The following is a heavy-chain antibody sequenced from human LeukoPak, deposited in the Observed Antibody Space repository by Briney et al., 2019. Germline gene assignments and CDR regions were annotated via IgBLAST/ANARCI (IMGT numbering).Heavy chain of an antibody. CDR2: IYYSGST. V-gene: IGHV4-39*01. J-gene: IGHJ1*01. Sequence: ASETLSLTCTVSGGSISSSSYYWGWIRQPPGKGLEWIGSIYYSGSTYYNPSLKSRVTISVDTSKNQFSLKLSSVTAADTAVYYFASGRVMATYFQHWGQGTLVTVSS. D-gene: IGHD5-24*01. CDR1: GGSISSSSYY. CDR3: ASGRVMATYFQH.